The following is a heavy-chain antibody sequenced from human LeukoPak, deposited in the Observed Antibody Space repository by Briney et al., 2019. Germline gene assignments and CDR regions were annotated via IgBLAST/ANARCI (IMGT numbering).Heavy chain of an antibody. J-gene: IGHJ4*02. CDR3: ARAAYDSNGFTANHDY. V-gene: IGHV3-53*01. Sequence: GGSLRLSCAASGFTVSSNYMSWVRQAPGKGLEWVSVLYSDGTTYYADSVKGRFTISRDNSKNTLYLQMNNLRTEDTAVYYCARAAYDSNGFTANHDYWGQGTLVTVSS. CDR1: GFTVSSNY. D-gene: IGHD3-22*01. CDR2: LYSDGTT.